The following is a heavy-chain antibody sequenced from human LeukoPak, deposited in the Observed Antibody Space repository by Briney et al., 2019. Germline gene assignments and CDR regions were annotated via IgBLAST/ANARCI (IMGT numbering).Heavy chain of an antibody. Sequence: SETLSLTRTVSGYSISSGYNWGWIRQPPGKGLEWIATMFHSGTTYDNPSLKSRVTTSVDTSKNQFSMKLSSVTAADTAIYYCARAYSYDAFGMWGQGTMVTVSS. J-gene: IGHJ3*02. CDR3: ARAYSYDAFGM. CDR1: GYSISSGYN. CDR2: MFHSGTT. V-gene: IGHV4-38-2*02. D-gene: IGHD5-18*01.